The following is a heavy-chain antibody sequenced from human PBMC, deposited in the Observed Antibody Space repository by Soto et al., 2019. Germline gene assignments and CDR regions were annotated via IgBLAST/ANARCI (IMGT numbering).Heavy chain of an antibody. CDR3: ARANWYSEY. CDR2: IYYSGST. D-gene: IGHD7-27*01. Sequence: QVQLQESGPGLVKPSETLSLTCTVSGGSIINHYWSWIRQPPGKGLEWIGYIYYSGSTNYNPPLKIRVTISVDTSKNQFSLNLTSLTAADTAIYYCARANWYSEYWGQGTLVTVSS. J-gene: IGHJ4*02. V-gene: IGHV4-59*11. CDR1: GGSIINHY.